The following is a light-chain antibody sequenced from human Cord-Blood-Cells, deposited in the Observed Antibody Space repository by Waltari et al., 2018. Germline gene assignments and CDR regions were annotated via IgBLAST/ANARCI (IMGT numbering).Light chain of an antibody. J-gene: IGLJ2*01. V-gene: IGLV3-9*01. Sequence: SYELTQPLSVSVALGQTARITCGGNNIGSKNVHWYQQKPGQAPVLVIYRDSNRPSGITERFSGSNSGNTATLTISRAQAGDEADYYCQVWDSSTYVVFGGGTKLTVL. CDR2: RDS. CDR1: NIGSKN. CDR3: QVWDSSTYVV.